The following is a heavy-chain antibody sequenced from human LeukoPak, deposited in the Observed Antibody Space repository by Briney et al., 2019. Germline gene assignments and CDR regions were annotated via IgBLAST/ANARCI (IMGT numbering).Heavy chain of an antibody. CDR2: INPNSGGT. Sequence: ASVKVSCKASGYTFTGYHMHWVRQAPGQGLEWMGWINPNSGGTNYAQKFQGRVTMTRDKSISTAYMELSRLRSDDTAVYYCARSLWGSYRVTFPYYFDYWGQGTLVTVSS. J-gene: IGHJ4*02. CDR1: GYTFTGYH. D-gene: IGHD3-16*02. CDR3: ARSLWGSYRVTFPYYFDY. V-gene: IGHV1-2*02.